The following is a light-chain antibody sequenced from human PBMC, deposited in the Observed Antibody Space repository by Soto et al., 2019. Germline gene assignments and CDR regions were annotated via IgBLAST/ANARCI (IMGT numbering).Light chain of an antibody. V-gene: IGKV3-11*01. CDR1: QSVSSY. Sequence: EMVLTQSPAPLSLSPGERATLPCSASQSVSSYLAWYQQKPGQAPRLLIYDASNRATGIPARFSGSGYGTDFTLTISSLEPEDLAVYYCQQRNNWLTFGGGTKVEIK. J-gene: IGKJ4*01. CDR3: QQRNNWLT. CDR2: DAS.